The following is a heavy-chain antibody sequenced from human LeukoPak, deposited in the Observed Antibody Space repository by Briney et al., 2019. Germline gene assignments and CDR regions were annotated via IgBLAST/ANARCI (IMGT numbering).Heavy chain of an antibody. V-gene: IGHV3-48*02. CDR2: ISGSSTSK. J-gene: IGHJ2*01. D-gene: IGHD3-10*01. Sequence: GGSLRLSCVASEFTFRTFTMTWVRQAPGKGLECISYISGSSTSKEYADSVKGRFTISRDNTKNSLFLQMNSLRDDDTAVYYCARLRGFGAEYWYFVLWGRGSLVTVSS. CDR1: EFTFRTFT. CDR3: ARLRGFGAEYWYFVL.